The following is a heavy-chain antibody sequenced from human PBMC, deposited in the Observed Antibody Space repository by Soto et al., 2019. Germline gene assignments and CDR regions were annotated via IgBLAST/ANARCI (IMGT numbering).Heavy chain of an antibody. CDR1: GGSVSSGSYY. CDR2: IYYSGST. J-gene: IGHJ4*02. D-gene: IGHD5-18*01. Sequence: PSETLSLTCTVSGGSVSSGSYYWSWIRQPPGKGLEWIGYIYYSGSTNYNTSLKSRVTISVDTSKNQFSLKLSSVTAADTSVYYCARDNRGYSYGYVSNFDYWGQGTLVTVSS. V-gene: IGHV4-61*01. CDR3: ARDNRGYSYGYVSNFDY.